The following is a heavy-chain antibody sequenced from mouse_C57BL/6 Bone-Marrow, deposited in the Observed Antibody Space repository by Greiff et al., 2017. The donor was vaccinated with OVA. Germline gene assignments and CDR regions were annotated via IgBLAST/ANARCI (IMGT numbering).Heavy chain of an antibody. CDR2: ISNLAYSI. D-gene: IGHD2-5*01. CDR1: GFTFSDYG. Sequence: EVKLVESGGGLVQPGGSLKLSCAASGFTFSDYGMAGVRQAPRKGPEWVAFISNLAYSIYYADTVTGRFTISRENAKNTLYLEMSSLRSEDTAMYYCASSYYSNQAWFAYWGQGTLVTVSA. CDR3: ASSYYSNQAWFAY. V-gene: IGHV5-15*04. J-gene: IGHJ3*01.